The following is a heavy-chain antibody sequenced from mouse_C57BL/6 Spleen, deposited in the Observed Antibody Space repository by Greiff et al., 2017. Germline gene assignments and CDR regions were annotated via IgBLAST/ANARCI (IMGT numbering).Heavy chain of an antibody. J-gene: IGHJ4*01. CDR1: GYSITSGYD. V-gene: IGHV3-1*01. Sequence: VQLQQSGPGMVKPSQSLSLTCTVTGYSITSGYDWHWIRHFPGNKLEWMGYIRYSGSTNYNPSLKSRTSITHDTSTNHFFLKLNSVTTEDTATYYCARGGLGTGYAMDYWGQGTSVTVSS. CDR3: ARGGLGTGYAMDY. D-gene: IGHD3-3*01. CDR2: IRYSGST.